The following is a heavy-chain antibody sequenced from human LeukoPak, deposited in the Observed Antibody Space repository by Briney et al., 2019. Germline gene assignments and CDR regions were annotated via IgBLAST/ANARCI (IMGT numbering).Heavy chain of an antibody. CDR1: GGSISSNNW. V-gene: IGHV4-4*02. D-gene: IGHD3-10*01. J-gene: IGHJ4*02. CDR2: IYHSGSP. Sequence: SETLSLTCAVSGGSISSNNWWGWVRQPPGKGLEWIGEIYHSGSPNYNPSLKSRVTISVDTSKNQFSLKLISVTAADTAVYYCVRSAYFGSAFDYWGQGNLVTVSS. CDR3: VRSAYFGSAFDY.